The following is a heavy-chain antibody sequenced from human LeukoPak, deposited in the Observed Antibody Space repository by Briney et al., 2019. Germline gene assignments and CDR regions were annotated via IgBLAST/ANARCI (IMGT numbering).Heavy chain of an antibody. D-gene: IGHD1-1*01. CDR3: AKDVWKGWFDP. V-gene: IGHV3-30*18. CDR1: GFTFSSYG. CDR2: ISYDGSNK. J-gene: IGHJ5*02. Sequence: GGSLRLSCAASGFTFSSYGMHWVRQAPGKGLEWVAVISYDGSNKYYADSVKGRFTISRDNSKNTLYLQMNSLRAEDTAVYYCAKDVWKGWFDPWGQGTLVTVSS.